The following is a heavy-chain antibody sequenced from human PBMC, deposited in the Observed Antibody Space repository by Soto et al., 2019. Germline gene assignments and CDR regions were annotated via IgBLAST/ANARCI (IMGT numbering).Heavy chain of an antibody. CDR2: VSSSSTYI. D-gene: IGHD2-15*01. CDR1: GFTFRSYA. V-gene: IGHV3-21*01. CDR3: ARAHCSGGSCYEYFQH. Sequence: PGGSLRLSCTASGFTFRSYALHWVRQAPGKGLEWVSSVSSSSTYIHYADSVKGRFTISRDNAKNSLYLQMNSLRAEDTAVYYCARAHCSGGSCYEYFQHWGQGALVTVSS. J-gene: IGHJ1*01.